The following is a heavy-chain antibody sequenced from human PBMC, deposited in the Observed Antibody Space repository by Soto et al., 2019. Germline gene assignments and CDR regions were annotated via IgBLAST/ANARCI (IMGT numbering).Heavy chain of an antibody. Sequence: GESLKISCAASGFTFSSYWMSWVRQAPGKGLEWVANIKQDGSEKYYVDSVKGRFTISRDNAKNSLYLQMNSLRAEDTAVYYCASITMIVVARGYFQHWGQGTLVTVS. D-gene: IGHD3-22*01. CDR1: GFTFSSYW. CDR2: IKQDGSEK. J-gene: IGHJ1*01. V-gene: IGHV3-7*01. CDR3: ASITMIVVARGYFQH.